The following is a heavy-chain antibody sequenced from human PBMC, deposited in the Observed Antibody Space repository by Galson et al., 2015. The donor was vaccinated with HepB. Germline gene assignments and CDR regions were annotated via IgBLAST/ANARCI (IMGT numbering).Heavy chain of an antibody. V-gene: IGHV3-11*06. CDR2: ISSSSSYT. CDR3: ARGGLGYCSSTSCGGDV. D-gene: IGHD2-2*01. Sequence: SLRLSCAASGFTFSDYYMSWIRQAPGKGLEWVSYISSSSSYTNYADSVKGRFTISRDNAKNSLYLQMNSLRAEDTAVYYCARGGLGYCSSTSCGGDVWGQGTTVTVSS. CDR1: GFTFSDYY. J-gene: IGHJ6*02.